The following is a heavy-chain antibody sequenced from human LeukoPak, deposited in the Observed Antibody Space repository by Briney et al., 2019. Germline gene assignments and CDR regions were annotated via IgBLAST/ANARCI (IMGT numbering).Heavy chain of an antibody. CDR1: GGSFSSSNW. Sequence: SETLSLTCAVYGGSFSSSNWWSWVRQPPGKGLEWIGEIYHSGSTNYNPSLKSRVNISVDKSKNRFSLELSSVTAADTAVYYCARDHYMDVWGKGTTVTVSS. CDR2: IYHSGST. J-gene: IGHJ6*03. V-gene: IGHV4-4*02. CDR3: ARDHYMDV.